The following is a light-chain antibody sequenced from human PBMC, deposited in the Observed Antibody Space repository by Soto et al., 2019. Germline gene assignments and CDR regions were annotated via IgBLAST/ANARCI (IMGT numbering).Light chain of an antibody. CDR3: QTWGTGMLV. J-gene: IGLJ2*01. CDR1: SGHSSYA. V-gene: IGLV4-69*01. Sequence: QSVLTQSPSASASLGASVKLTCTLSSGHSSYAIAWHQQQPEKGPRYLMKLNSDGSHSKGDGIPDRFSGSSSGAERYLTISSLQSEDEADYYCQTWGTGMLVFGGGTQLTVL. CDR2: LNSDGSH.